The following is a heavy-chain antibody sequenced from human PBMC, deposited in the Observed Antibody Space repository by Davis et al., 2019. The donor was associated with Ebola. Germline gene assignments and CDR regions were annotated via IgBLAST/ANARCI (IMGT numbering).Heavy chain of an antibody. CDR1: GFTFSGHW. J-gene: IGHJ4*02. Sequence: GESLKISCAASGFTFSGHWMHWVRQVPGKGLVWVARINGDGRTTNYADSVKGRFTISRDNARNTLSLQMNSLRAEDTALYYCARGTRCTGNNCNRRLIDFWGQGTLVTVSS. CDR2: INGDGRTT. D-gene: IGHD1-1*01. CDR3: ARGTRCTGNNCNRRLIDF. V-gene: IGHV3-74*01.